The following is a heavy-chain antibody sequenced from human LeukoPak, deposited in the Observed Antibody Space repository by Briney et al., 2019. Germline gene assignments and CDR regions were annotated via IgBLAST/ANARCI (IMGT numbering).Heavy chain of an antibody. CDR1: GGSFSGYY. J-gene: IGHJ4*02. D-gene: IGHD3-9*01. CDR2: INHSGST. CDR3: ARGGLTYYDILTGYYTYYYFDY. Sequence: PSETLSLTCAVCGGSFSGYYWSWIRQPPGKGLEWMGEINHSGSTNYNPSLRSRVTISVDTSKNQFSLKLSSVTAADTAVYYCARGGLTYYDILTGYYTYYYFDYWGQGTLVTVSS. V-gene: IGHV4-34*01.